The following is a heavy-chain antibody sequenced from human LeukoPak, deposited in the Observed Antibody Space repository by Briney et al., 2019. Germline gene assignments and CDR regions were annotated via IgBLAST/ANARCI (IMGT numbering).Heavy chain of an antibody. V-gene: IGHV3-23*01. CDR3: ARDVEARISAAGTFDC. CDR1: GFTFSNYA. D-gene: IGHD6-13*01. CDR2: ISGLGGST. Sequence: GGSLRLSCAASGFTFSNYAMSWVRQAPGKGLEWVSVISGLGGSTYYADSVKGRFAISRDNSKSTLWLQMNSLRADDTAIYYCARDVEARISAAGTFDCWGQGSLVTVSS. J-gene: IGHJ4*02.